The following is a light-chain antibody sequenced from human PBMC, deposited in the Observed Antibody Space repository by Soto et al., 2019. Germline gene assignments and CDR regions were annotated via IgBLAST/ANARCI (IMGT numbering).Light chain of an antibody. V-gene: IGLV2-14*01. J-gene: IGLJ1*01. Sequence: QPRSLAGVSSPVVTISFTGNNSDVGGYNYVSWYQQHPGKAPKLMIYDVSNRPSGVSNRFSGSKSGNTASLTISGLQAEDEADYYCSSYTSSSTLVFGTGTKVTVL. CDR2: DVS. CDR1: NSDVGGYNY. CDR3: SSYTSSSTLV.